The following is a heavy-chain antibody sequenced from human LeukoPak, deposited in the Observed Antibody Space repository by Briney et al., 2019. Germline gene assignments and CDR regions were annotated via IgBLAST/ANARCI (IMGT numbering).Heavy chain of an antibody. V-gene: IGHV3-33*01. CDR1: GFSFSSYG. CDR3: ARELSGSRSRHFDY. J-gene: IGHJ4*02. D-gene: IGHD2-15*01. CDR2: IWYDGSNK. Sequence: PGGSLRLSCAASGFSFSSYGMHWVRQAPGKGLEWVAVIWYDGSNKYSADSVEGRFTITRDNSRNTLYLQMNSLRAEDTAVYYCARELSGSRSRHFDYWGQGTLVTVSS.